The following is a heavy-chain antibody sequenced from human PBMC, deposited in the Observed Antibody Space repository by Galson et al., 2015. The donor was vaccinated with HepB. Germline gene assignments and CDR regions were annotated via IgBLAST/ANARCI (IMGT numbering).Heavy chain of an antibody. V-gene: IGHV3-30*18. J-gene: IGHJ4*02. D-gene: IGHD4-17*01. Sequence: SLRLSCAASGFTFSSYGMHWVRQAPGKGLEWVAVISYDGSNKYYADSVKGRFTISRDNSKNTLYLQMNSLRAEDTAVYYCAKDRASYGDYGAFDYWGQGTLVTVSS. CDR2: ISYDGSNK. CDR3: AKDRASYGDYGAFDY. CDR1: GFTFSSYG.